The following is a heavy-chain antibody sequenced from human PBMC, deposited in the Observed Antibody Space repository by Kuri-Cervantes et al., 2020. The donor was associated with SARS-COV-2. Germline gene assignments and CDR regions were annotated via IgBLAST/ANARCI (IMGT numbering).Heavy chain of an antibody. D-gene: IGHD1-1*01. CDR1: GGSISSGSYY. V-gene: IGHV4-61*02. CDR3: ARDQVGGGKTWAGYMDV. CDR2: IYTSGST. Sequence: LRLSCTVSGGSISSGSYYWSWIRQPAGKGLEWIGRIYTSGSTNYNPSLKSRVTISVDTSKNQFSLKLSSVTAADTAVYYCARDQVGGGKTWAGYMDVWGKGTTVTVSS. J-gene: IGHJ6*03.